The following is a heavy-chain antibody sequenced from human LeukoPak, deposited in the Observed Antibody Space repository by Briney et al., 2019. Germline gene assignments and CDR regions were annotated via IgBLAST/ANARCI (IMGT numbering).Heavy chain of an antibody. Sequence: ASVKVSCKTSGYTFTSYDINWVRQATGQGLEWMGWMKPNSGNTAYAQKFQGRVTITRNTSISIAYMELSSLRSEDTAVYYCATSRWELLGTRNGFDYWGQGTLVTVSS. J-gene: IGHJ4*02. CDR1: GYTFTSYD. CDR2: MKPNSGNT. CDR3: ATSRWELLGTRNGFDY. D-gene: IGHD1-26*01. V-gene: IGHV1-8*03.